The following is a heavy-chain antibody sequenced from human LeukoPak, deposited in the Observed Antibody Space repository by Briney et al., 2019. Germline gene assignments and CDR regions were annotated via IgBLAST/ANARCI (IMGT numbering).Heavy chain of an antibody. J-gene: IGHJ3*02. CDR3: AKRTDTSGNRGGALDI. V-gene: IGHV3-23*01. CDR2: ISDSGSGT. Sequence: SCKASGGTFSSYAMSWVRQAPGKGLEWVSSISDSGSGTYYADSVKGRFTISRDNSKNTLYLQMNSLRAEDTAVYYCAKRTDTSGNRGGALDIWGQGTMVAVSS. CDR1: GGTFSSYA. D-gene: IGHD3-22*01.